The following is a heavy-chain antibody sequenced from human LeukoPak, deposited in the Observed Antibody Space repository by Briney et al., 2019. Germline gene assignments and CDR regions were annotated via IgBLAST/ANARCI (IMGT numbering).Heavy chain of an antibody. CDR1: GGSISSYY. J-gene: IGHJ2*01. CDR3: ARVPPYSSSQPRGHWYFDL. V-gene: IGHV4-59*01. CDR2: IYYSGST. D-gene: IGHD6-13*01. Sequence: KASETLSLTCTVSGGSISSYYWSWIRQPPGKGLEWIGYIYYSGSTNYNPSLKSRVTISVDTSKNQFSLKLSSVTAADTAVYYCARVPPYSSSQPRGHWYFDLWGRGTLVTVSS.